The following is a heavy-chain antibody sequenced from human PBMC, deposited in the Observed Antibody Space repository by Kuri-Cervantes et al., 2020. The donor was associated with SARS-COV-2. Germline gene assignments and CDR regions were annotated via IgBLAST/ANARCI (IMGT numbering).Heavy chain of an antibody. J-gene: IGHJ3*02. Sequence: SETLSLTCTVSGGSISSSSYYWGWIRQPPGKGLEWIGSIYYSGSTYYNPSLKSRVTISVDTSKNQFSLKLSSVTAADRAVYYCARRGAGSSSAAFDIWGQGTMVTVSS. D-gene: IGHD6-6*01. CDR2: IYYSGST. CDR1: GGSISSSSYY. CDR3: ARRGAGSSSAAFDI. V-gene: IGHV4-39*01.